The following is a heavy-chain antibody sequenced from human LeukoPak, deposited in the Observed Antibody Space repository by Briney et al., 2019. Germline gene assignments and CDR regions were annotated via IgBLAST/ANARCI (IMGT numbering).Heavy chain of an antibody. J-gene: IGHJ3*02. D-gene: IGHD3-22*01. Sequence: SETLSLTCTVSGGSISSYYWSWIRQPPGKGLEWIGSIYYSGSTYYNPSLKSRVTISVDTSKNQFSLKLSSVTAADTAVYYCARQGGDYYDSSGYSDDDAFDIWGQGTMVTVSS. V-gene: IGHV4-59*05. CDR1: GGSISSYY. CDR2: IYYSGST. CDR3: ARQGGDYYDSSGYSDDDAFDI.